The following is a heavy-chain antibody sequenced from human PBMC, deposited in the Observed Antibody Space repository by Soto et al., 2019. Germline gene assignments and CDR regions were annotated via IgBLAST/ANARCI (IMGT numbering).Heavy chain of an antibody. V-gene: IGHV4-59*01. CDR1: GGSISSYY. Sequence: PSETLSLTCTVSGGSISSYYWSWIRQPPGKGLEWIGYIYYSGSTNYNPSLKSRVTISVDTSKNQFSLKLSSVTAADTAVYYCARYRRDGYFDYWGQGTLVTVSS. D-gene: IGHD3-16*02. CDR3: ARYRRDGYFDY. CDR2: IYYSGST. J-gene: IGHJ4*02.